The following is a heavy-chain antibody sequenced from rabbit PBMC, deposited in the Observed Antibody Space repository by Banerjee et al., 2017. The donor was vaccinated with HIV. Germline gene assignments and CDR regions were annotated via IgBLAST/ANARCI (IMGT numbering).Heavy chain of an antibody. D-gene: IGHD6-1*01. Sequence: QSLEESGGDLVKPGASLTLTCTASGFSFTNIYWPCWVRQAPGKGLEWIACIDAGSSGSTYYATWAKGRFTISKTSSTTVTLQMTSLTAADTATYFCARGYGVAAYTYTNNFNLWGPGTLVTVS. CDR1: GFSFTNIYW. CDR3: ARGYGVAAYTYTNNFNL. CDR2: IDAGSSGST. V-gene: IGHV1S40*01. J-gene: IGHJ4*01.